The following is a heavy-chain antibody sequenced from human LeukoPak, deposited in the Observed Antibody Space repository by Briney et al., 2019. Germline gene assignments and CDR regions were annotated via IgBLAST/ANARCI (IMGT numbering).Heavy chain of an antibody. Sequence: SETLSLTCTVSGGSISSSTYYWGWIRQPPGKGLEWIGSIDYSGSTHYNPSLRSRITISVNTSKNQFSLKVISVTAADTAVYYCSIHERSDFGDPDWFVPWGQGTLLTVSS. CDR3: SIHERSDFGDPDWFVP. D-gene: IGHD4-17*01. J-gene: IGHJ5*02. CDR1: GGSISSSTYY. V-gene: IGHV4-39*01. CDR2: IDYSGST.